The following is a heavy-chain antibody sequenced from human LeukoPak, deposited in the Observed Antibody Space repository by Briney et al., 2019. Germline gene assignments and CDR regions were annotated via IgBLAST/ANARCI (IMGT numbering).Heavy chain of an antibody. D-gene: IGHD3-10*01. CDR1: GFTFSSYE. J-gene: IGHJ4*02. CDR3: ARESIGITMVRGVMSPFDY. Sequence: GGSLRLSRAASGFTFSSYEMNWVRQAPGKGLEWVSYISSSGSTIYYADSVKGRFTISRDNAKNSLYLQMNSLRAEDTAVYYCARESIGITMVRGVMSPFDYWGQGTLVTVSS. V-gene: IGHV3-48*03. CDR2: ISSSGSTI.